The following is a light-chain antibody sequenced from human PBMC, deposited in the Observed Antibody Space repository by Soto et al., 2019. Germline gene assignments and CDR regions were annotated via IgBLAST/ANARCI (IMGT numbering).Light chain of an antibody. J-gene: IGKJ1*01. CDR3: QQYINLWT. CDR2: GES. V-gene: IGKV3-15*01. Sequence: EIVMTQSPATLSVSPGERATLSCRASQSVSSNLAWYQQKPGQSPRLLIYGESTRATGVPARFSGSGSGTEFTLTVSSLQSEDFAVYYCQQYINLWTFGQGTKVEI. CDR1: QSVSSN.